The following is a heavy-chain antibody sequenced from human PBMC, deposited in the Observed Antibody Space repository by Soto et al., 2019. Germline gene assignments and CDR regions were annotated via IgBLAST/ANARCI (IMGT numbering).Heavy chain of an antibody. Sequence: LRLSCVGSGFIFEDFAMNWVRQVPGKGLEWVSGISWNSATLAYADSVKGRFIVSRDNAKNILYLQMNSLRPEDAALYYCAKDVGSYYYDTSAYLYDYWGQGTLVT. J-gene: IGHJ4*02. CDR1: GFIFEDFA. CDR2: ISWNSATL. V-gene: IGHV3-9*01. CDR3: AKDVGSYYYDTSAYLYDY. D-gene: IGHD3-22*01.